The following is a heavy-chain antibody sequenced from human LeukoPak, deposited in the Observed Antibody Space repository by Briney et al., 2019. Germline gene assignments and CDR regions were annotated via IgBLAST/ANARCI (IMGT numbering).Heavy chain of an antibody. V-gene: IGHV1-69*04. CDR1: AGTFSSYA. CDR3: ARSELTTYFDD. CDR2: IFPILGIA. D-gene: IGHD1-14*01. Sequence: SVKVSCKASAGTFSSYAISWVRQPPGQGLEWMGRIFPILGIANYAQKFQGRVTITADKSTSTAYMELSSLSSEDTAVYYCARSELTTYFDDWGQGTLVTVSS. J-gene: IGHJ4*02.